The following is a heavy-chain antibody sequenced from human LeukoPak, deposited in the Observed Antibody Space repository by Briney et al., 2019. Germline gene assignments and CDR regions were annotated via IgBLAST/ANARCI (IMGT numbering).Heavy chain of an antibody. J-gene: IGHJ4*02. V-gene: IGHV3-9*01. CDR3: AKDPRSSGWYYFDY. CDR2: ISWNSGSI. D-gene: IGHD6-19*01. CDR1: GFTFDDYA. Sequence: GGSLRLSCAASGFTFDDYAMHWVRQAPGKGLEWVSGISWNSGSIGYADSAKGRFTISRDNAKNSLYLQMNSLRAEDTALYYCAKDPRSSGWYYFDYWGQGTLVTVSS.